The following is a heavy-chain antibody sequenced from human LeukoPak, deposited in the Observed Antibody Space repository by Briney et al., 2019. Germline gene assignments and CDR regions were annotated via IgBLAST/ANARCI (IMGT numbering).Heavy chain of an antibody. Sequence: SVKVSCKASGGTFSSYTISWVRQAPGQGLEWMGRIIPILGIANYAQKFQGRVTITADKSTSTAYMELSSLRSEDTAAYYCARDLRYSSNWFDPWGQGTLVTVSS. D-gene: IGHD6-13*01. CDR3: ARDLRYSSNWFDP. CDR2: IIPILGIA. J-gene: IGHJ5*02. V-gene: IGHV1-69*04. CDR1: GGTFSSYT.